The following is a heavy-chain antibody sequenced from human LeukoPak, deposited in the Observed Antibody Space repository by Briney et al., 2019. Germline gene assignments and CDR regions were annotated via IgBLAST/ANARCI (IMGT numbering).Heavy chain of an antibody. D-gene: IGHD2-15*01. J-gene: IGHJ2*01. Sequence: PSGTLSLTCAVSGDSITNRNWWNWVRQPPGKGLEWIGEISHSGSTNYNPSLKSRVTIDKSKNEFSLNLSSVTAADTAVYYCARDSPASCSGGTCYNWYFDLWGRGTLVSVSS. CDR3: ARDSPASCSGGTCYNWYFDL. V-gene: IGHV4-4*02. CDR1: GDSITNRNW. CDR2: ISHSGST.